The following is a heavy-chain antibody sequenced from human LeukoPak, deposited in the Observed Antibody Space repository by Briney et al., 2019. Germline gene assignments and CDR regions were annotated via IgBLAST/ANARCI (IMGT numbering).Heavy chain of an antibody. V-gene: IGHV3-7*01. J-gene: IGHJ5*02. CDR1: GFIFSSYW. Sequence: PGGSLRLSCAASGFIFSSYWMSWVRQAPGKGLEWVANIKKDGSEKYYVDSVKGRFTISRDNAKKSLYLQMNSLRAEDTAVYYCARDRAAWQWLVHWFDPWGQGTLVTVSS. CDR2: IKKDGSEK. CDR3: ARDRAAWQWLVHWFDP. D-gene: IGHD6-19*01.